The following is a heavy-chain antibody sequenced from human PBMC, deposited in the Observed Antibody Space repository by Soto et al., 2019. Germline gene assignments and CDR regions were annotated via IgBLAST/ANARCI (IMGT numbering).Heavy chain of an antibody. J-gene: IGHJ4*02. Sequence: GGSLRLSCAASGFTFSSHSMNWVRQAPGKGLEWVSSISSSSSYIYYADSVKGRFTISRDNAKNSLYLQMNSLRAEDTAVYYCARSPQGDYYFDYWGQGTLVTVSS. V-gene: IGHV3-21*01. CDR2: ISSSSSYI. CDR1: GFTFSSHS. CDR3: ARSPQGDYYFDY. D-gene: IGHD3-16*01.